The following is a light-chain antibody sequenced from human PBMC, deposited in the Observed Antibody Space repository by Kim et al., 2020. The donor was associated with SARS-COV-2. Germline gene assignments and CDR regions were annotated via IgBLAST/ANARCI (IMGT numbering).Light chain of an antibody. Sequence: GQRVTISCSGRSSNIGDNYVFWYQKLPGTAPKLLIFRNNERPSGVPDRFSGSKSGTSASLAISGLRSEDEADYYCAAWDDSLSGPVFGGGSKLTVL. V-gene: IGLV1-47*01. CDR3: AAWDDSLSGPV. J-gene: IGLJ3*02. CDR2: RNN. CDR1: SSNIGDNY.